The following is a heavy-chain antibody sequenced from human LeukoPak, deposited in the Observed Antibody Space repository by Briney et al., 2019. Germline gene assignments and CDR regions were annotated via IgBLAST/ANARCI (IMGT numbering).Heavy chain of an antibody. V-gene: IGHV3-23*01. CDR1: GFTFSSYA. CDR3: AKGRDSSGYYEWSWFDP. D-gene: IGHD3-22*01. CDR2: VSGSGGST. J-gene: IGHJ5*02. Sequence: GGSLRLSCAASGFTFSSYAMSWVRQAPGKGLEWVSAVSGSGGSTYYADSVKGRFTISRDNSKNTLYLQMNSLRAEDTAVYYCAKGRDSSGYYEWSWFDPWGQGTLVTVSS.